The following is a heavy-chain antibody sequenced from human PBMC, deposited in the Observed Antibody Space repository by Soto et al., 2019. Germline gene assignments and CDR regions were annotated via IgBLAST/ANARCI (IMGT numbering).Heavy chain of an antibody. D-gene: IGHD1-26*01. J-gene: IGHJ4*02. Sequence: SVKVSCKASGDTFAANYINWVRQAPVQGFEWMGWINPKSGGTKYPQKFQGRVTMTRDTSLSTVYMTLTRLTSDDTAVYYCARDLAKGGGSAGFDYWGQGTLVTVSS. V-gene: IGHV1-2*02. CDR2: INPKSGGT. CDR1: GDTFAANY. CDR3: ARDLAKGGGSAGFDY.